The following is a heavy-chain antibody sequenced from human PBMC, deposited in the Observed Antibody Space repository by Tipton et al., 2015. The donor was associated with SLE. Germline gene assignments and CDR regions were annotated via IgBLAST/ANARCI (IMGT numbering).Heavy chain of an antibody. CDR3: ARSGHIVVVVLGYFDV. Sequence: TLSLTCTVSGYSIRSGYYWGWIRQPPGKGLEWIGSIYYSGSTYYNPSLKSRVTISVDTSKNQFSLKLSSVTAADTAVYYCARSGHIVVVVLGYFDVWGRGTLVTVSS. CDR1: GYSIRSGYY. J-gene: IGHJ2*01. D-gene: IGHD2-21*01. CDR2: IYYSGST. V-gene: IGHV4-38-2*02.